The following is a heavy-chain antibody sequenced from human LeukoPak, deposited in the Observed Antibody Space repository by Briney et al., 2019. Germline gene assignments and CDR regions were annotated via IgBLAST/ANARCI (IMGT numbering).Heavy chain of an antibody. CDR3: ARSRSSSWYTDY. CDR1: GYTFTSYA. D-gene: IGHD6-13*01. V-gene: IGHV1-3*01. J-gene: IGHJ4*02. Sequence: ASVKVSCKASGYTFTSYAMHWVRQAPGQRLEWMGWINAGNGNTKYSQKFQGRVTITRDTSASTAYMELSSLRSEDTAVYYCARSRSSSWYTDYWGPGTLVTVSS. CDR2: INAGNGNT.